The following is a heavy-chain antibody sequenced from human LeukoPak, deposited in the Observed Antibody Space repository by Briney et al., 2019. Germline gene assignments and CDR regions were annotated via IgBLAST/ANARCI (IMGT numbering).Heavy chain of an antibody. V-gene: IGHV4-31*03. J-gene: IGHJ5*02. D-gene: IGHD3-10*01. CDR2: IYYTGST. Sequence: PSETLSLTCTVSGDSMSNGGYFWSWIRQHPGKGLEWIGYIYYTGSTTYNPSLQSRVTMSVDTSKNNFSLRLNPVTAADTAVYYCARENYGSGSYYNDGWFDPWGQGTLVTVSS. CDR1: GDSMSNGGYF. CDR3: ARENYGSGSYYNDGWFDP.